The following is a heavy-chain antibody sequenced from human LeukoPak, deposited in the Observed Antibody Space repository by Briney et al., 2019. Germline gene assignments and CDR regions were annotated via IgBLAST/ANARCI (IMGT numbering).Heavy chain of an antibody. J-gene: IGHJ4*02. Sequence: SETLSLTCAVYGGSFRGYYWSWIRQPAGKGLEWIGRIYTSGSTNYNPSLKSRVTISVDPSKNQFSLKLSSVTAADTAVYYCARDLAGYYSDYWGQGTLVTVSS. V-gene: IGHV4-4*07. D-gene: IGHD6-25*01. CDR3: ARDLAGYYSDY. CDR2: IYTSGST. CDR1: GGSFRGYY.